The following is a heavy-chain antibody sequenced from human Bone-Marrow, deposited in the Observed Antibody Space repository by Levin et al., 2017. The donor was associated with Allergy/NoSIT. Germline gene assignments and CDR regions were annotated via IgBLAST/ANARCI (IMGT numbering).Heavy chain of an antibody. J-gene: IGHJ3*02. CDR2: IYYSGST. CDR1: GGSINTGDYY. D-gene: IGHD3-16*01. Sequence: SETLSLTCIVSGGSINTGDYYWSWIRQPPGKGLEWIAYIYYSGSTYYNPSLKSRSTISLDTSQNQFSLELTSVTAADTAVYYCARIGARVVAHTVNGFDIWGQGTMVTVSS. CDR3: ARIGARVVAHTVNGFDI. V-gene: IGHV4-30-4*01.